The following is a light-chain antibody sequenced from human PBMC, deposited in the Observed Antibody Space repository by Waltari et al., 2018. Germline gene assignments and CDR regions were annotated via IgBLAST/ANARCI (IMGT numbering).Light chain of an antibody. J-gene: IGKJ4*01. Sequence: AIQITQSPSSLSASVGDRVTITCRASQGIRNDLGWYQHKPGKAPKVLIYASSSLESGVPSRFSGSGSGTDFTLTISSLQPEDFATYYCLQDYNYPLTFGGGTKVEIK. V-gene: IGKV1-6*01. CDR3: LQDYNYPLT. CDR2: ASS. CDR1: QGIRND.